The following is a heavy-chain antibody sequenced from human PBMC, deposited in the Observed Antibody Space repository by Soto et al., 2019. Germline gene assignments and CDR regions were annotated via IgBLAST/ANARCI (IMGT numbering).Heavy chain of an antibody. CDR2: IYYSGST. CDR1: GGSISSYY. CDR3: ARDRGTMVRGVLIPELCFDP. V-gene: IGHV4-59*12. J-gene: IGHJ5*02. Sequence: TSETLSLTCTVSGGSISSYYWSWMRQPPGKGLEWIGYIYYSGSTYYNPSLKSRVTISVDTSKNQFSLKLSSVTAADTAVYYCARDRGTMVRGVLIPELCFDPWGQGTLVTVSS. D-gene: IGHD3-10*01.